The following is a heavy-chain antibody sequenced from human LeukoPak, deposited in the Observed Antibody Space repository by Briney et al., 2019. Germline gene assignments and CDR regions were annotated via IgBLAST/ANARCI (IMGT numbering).Heavy chain of an antibody. CDR2: ISYSGST. Sequence: SQTLSLTCTVSGGSISSGDYYWSWIRQPPGKGLEWIGYISYSGSTNNNPSLKSRVTISVDTSKNQFSLKLSSVTPADTAVYYCARDGVLAYGSGSYFAFDIWGQGTMVTVSS. CDR1: GGSISSGDYY. CDR3: ARDGVLAYGSGSYFAFDI. D-gene: IGHD3-10*01. J-gene: IGHJ3*02. V-gene: IGHV4-61*08.